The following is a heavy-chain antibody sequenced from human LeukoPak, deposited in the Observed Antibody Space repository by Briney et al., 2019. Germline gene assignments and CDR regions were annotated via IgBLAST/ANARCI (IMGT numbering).Heavy chain of an antibody. Sequence: SETLSLTCTVSGGSISGYYWSWIRQPPGKGLEWMGYIYYSGSTNYNPPLKSRVTISVDTSKNQFSLKLSSVTAADTAVYYCARAFYYDSSGYYYLGSEYFQHWGQGTLVTVSS. V-gene: IGHV4-59*12. J-gene: IGHJ1*01. CDR3: ARAFYYDSSGYYYLGSEYFQH. D-gene: IGHD3-22*01. CDR1: GGSISGYY. CDR2: IYYSGST.